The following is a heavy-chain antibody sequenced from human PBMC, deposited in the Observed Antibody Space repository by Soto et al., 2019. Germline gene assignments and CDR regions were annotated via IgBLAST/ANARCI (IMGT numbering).Heavy chain of an antibody. V-gene: IGHV3-13*01. J-gene: IGHJ5*02. CDR1: GFTFSSYD. CDR2: IGTAGDT. D-gene: IGHD2-15*01. Sequence: GSLSLSCAASGFTFSSYDMHWVRQATGKGLEWVSAIGTAGDTYYPGSVKGRFTISRENAKNSLYLQMNSLRAEDTAVYYCAGQIRYCSGGSCYNWFDPWGQGTLVTVSS. CDR3: AGQIRYCSGGSCYNWFDP.